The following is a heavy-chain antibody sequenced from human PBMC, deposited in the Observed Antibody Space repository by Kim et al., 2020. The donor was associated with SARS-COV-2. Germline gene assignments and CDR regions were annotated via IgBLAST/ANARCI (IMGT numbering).Heavy chain of an antibody. Sequence: ASVKVSCKVSGYTLTELSMHWVRQAPGKGLEWMGGFDPEDGETIYAQKFQGRVTMTEDTSTDTAYMELSSLRSEDTAVYYCATRPALIAAAGTRLFNNWFDPWSQRTLVTVSS. J-gene: IGHJ5*02. V-gene: IGHV1-24*01. CDR3: ATRPALIAAAGTRLFNNWFDP. D-gene: IGHD6-13*01. CDR2: FDPEDGET. CDR1: GYTLTELS.